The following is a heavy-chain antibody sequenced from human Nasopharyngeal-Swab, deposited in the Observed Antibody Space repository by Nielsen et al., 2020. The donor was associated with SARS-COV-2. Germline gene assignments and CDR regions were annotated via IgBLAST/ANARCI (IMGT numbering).Heavy chain of an antibody. Sequence: GGSLRLSCAASGFTFSSYSMNWVRQAPGKGLEWVSSISSSSSSIYYADSVKGRFTISRDNAKNSLYLQMNSLRAEDTAVYYCALVDYYGMDVWGQGTTVTVSS. CDR2: ISSSSSSI. V-gene: IGHV3-21*01. CDR3: ALVDYYGMDV. CDR1: GFTFSSYS. J-gene: IGHJ6*02. D-gene: IGHD1-26*01.